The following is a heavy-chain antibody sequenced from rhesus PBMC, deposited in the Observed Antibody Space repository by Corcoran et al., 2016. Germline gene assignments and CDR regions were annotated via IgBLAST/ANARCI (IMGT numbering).Heavy chain of an antibody. CDR2: INGNSGST. CDR3: ARLTYYYDSGYFDY. V-gene: IGHV4-80*01. J-gene: IGHJ4*01. CDR1: GGSFSSYW. Sequence: QVQLQESGPGLVKPSETLSLTCAVSGGSFSSYWWSWIRQPPGKGLEWIGEINGNSGSTNYNPSLKSRVTISKDASTNQFSLKLSSVTAADTAVYYCARLTYYYDSGYFDYWGQGVLVTVSS. D-gene: IGHD3-28*01.